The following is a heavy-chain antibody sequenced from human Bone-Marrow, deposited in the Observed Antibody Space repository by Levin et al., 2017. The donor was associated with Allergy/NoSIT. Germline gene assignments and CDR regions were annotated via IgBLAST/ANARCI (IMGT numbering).Heavy chain of an antibody. D-gene: IGHD3-10*01. J-gene: IGHJ4*02. Sequence: SQTLSLTCGVYGGSFSGYYWSWIRQAPGKGLEWIAEIIHSGSTNYNPSLKSRVTISVDTSKNQVSLNLSSVTAADTALYYCARGRGTTYYGSGSYYFSYWGQGTLVTVSS. CDR3: ARGRGTTYYGSGSYYFSY. V-gene: IGHV4-34*01. CDR1: GGSFSGYY. CDR2: IIHSGST.